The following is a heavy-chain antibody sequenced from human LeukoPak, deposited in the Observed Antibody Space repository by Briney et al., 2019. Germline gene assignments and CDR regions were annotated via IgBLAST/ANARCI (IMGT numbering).Heavy chain of an antibody. CDR3: AREGLYSSGWYQDYYYYGMDV. J-gene: IGHJ6*02. CDR2: ISSSSSYI. V-gene: IGHV3-21*01. CDR1: GFTFSSYS. Sequence: GGSLRLSCAASGFTFSSYSMNWVRQAPGKGLEWVSSISSSSSYIYYADSVKGRFTISRDNSKNTLYLQMNSLRAGDTAVYYCAREGLYSSGWYQDYYYYGMDVWGQGTTVTVSS. D-gene: IGHD6-19*01.